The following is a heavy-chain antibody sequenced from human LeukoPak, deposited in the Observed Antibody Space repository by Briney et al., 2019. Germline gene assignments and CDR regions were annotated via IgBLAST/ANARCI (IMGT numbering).Heavy chain of an antibody. CDR2: IRSSGSTI. CDR3: ARRFDS. J-gene: IGHJ4*02. CDR1: RLTLSSYD. Sequence: GRSLRLSCTSSRLTLSSYDMNWVRQAPGKGLEWVSRIRSSGSTIDYADSVRGRFTISRDNAKNSLFLQMNSLRVEDTAVYYCARRFDSWGQGTLVTVSS. V-gene: IGHV3-48*03.